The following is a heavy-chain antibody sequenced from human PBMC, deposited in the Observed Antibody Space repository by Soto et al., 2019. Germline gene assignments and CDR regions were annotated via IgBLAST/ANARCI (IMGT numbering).Heavy chain of an antibody. Sequence: SETLSLTCTVSGGSISSGGYYWSWIRQHPGKGLEWIGYIYYSGSTYYNPSLKSRVTISVDTSKNQFSLKLSSVTAADTAVYYCARVETYEWPNYYYGMDVWGQGTTVTVSS. V-gene: IGHV4-31*03. J-gene: IGHJ6*02. D-gene: IGHD2-8*01. CDR1: GGSISSGGYY. CDR2: IYYSGST. CDR3: ARVETYEWPNYYYGMDV.